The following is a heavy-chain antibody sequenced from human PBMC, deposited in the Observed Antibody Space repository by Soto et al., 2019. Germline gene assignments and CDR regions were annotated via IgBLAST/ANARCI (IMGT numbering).Heavy chain of an antibody. J-gene: IGHJ4*02. Sequence: QLQLQESGPGLVKPSETLSLTCTVSGGSISSSSYYWGWIRQPPGKGLEWIGIIYYSGRTYYNPYLKSRVTLTVNTSNNPFFLKTSSLSAAGTAVYYCASHASDIVVVPAAIYYWGPGTLVTVYS. CDR3: ASHASDIVVVPAAIYY. V-gene: IGHV4-39*01. CDR1: GGSISSSSYY. CDR2: IYYSGRT. D-gene: IGHD2-2*01.